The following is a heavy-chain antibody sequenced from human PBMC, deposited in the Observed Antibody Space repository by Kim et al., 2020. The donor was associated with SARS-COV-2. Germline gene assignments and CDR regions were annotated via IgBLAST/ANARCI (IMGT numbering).Heavy chain of an antibody. J-gene: IGHJ3*02. CDR1: GFTFSSYA. V-gene: IGHV3-23*01. CDR2: ISGSGGST. CDR3: AKAKDQYYYDIADAFDI. Sequence: GGSLRLSCAASGFTFSSYAMSWVRQAPGKGLEWVSAISGSGGSTYYADSVKGRFTISRDNSKNTLYLQMNSLRAEDTAVYYCAKAKDQYYYDIADAFDIWGQGTMVTVSS. D-gene: IGHD3-22*01.